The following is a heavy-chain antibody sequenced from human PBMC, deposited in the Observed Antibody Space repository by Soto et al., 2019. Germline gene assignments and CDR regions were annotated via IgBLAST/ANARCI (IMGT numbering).Heavy chain of an antibody. J-gene: IGHJ6*02. D-gene: IGHD6-13*01. CDR3: VRGEIAAVFLDV. CDR1: GGSVSSGSYY. CDR2: IYYSEST. V-gene: IGHV4-61*01. Sequence: PSETLSLTCTVSGGSVSSGSYYWSWIRQPPGKGLEWIGYIYYSESTNYNPSLKSRVTISVDTSRNQFSLKLSSVTAADTAVYYCVRGEIAAVFLDVWGQGTTVTVSS.